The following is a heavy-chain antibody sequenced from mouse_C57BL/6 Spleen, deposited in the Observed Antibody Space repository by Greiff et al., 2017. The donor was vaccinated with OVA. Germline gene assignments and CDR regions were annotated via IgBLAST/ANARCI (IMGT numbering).Heavy chain of an antibody. CDR3: ARGHYGSSYGAMDY. Sequence: QVQLQQPGAELVRPGTSVKLSCKASGYTFTSYWMHWVKQRPGQGLEWIGVIDPSDSYTNYNQKFKGKATLTVDTSSSTAYMQLSSLTSEDSAVYYGARGHYGSSYGAMDYWGQGTSVTVSS. D-gene: IGHD1-1*01. CDR1: GYTFTSYW. CDR2: IDPSDSYT. J-gene: IGHJ4*01. V-gene: IGHV1-59*01.